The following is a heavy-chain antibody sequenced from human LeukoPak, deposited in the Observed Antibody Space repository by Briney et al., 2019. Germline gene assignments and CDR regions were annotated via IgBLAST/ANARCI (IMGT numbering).Heavy chain of an antibody. V-gene: IGHV3-7*03. Sequence: PGGSLRLSCAASGFTFGSYWMAWVRQAPGKGLEWVANINQVGSEKNYVDSVMGRFTISRVNARSSLYLHMNSLRADDTAVYYCARVRRDYYFDYWSQGTLVTVSS. J-gene: IGHJ4*02. D-gene: IGHD3/OR15-3a*01. CDR3: ARVRRDYYFDY. CDR2: INQVGSEK. CDR1: GFTFGSYW.